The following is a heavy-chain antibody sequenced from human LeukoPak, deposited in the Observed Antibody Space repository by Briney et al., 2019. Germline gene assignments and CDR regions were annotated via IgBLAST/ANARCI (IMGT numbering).Heavy chain of an antibody. D-gene: IGHD2-15*01. CDR1: GYTFTSYT. J-gene: IGHJ4*02. CDR3: AREGSPDSGGWSCFDS. V-gene: IGHV1-3*01. Sequence: ASVKVSCKASGYTFTSYTMHWVRQAPGQRLEWMGWINVGNDYTKYSQKFQGRITITRDTSANTAHMELSSLRFEDTAVYYCAREGSPDSGGWSCFDSWGQGTLVTVSS. CDR2: INVGNDYT.